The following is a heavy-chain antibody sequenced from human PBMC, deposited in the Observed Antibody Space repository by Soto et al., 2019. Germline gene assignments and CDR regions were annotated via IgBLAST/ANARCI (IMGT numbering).Heavy chain of an antibody. CDR3: AKDCGDYESSGPDAFDI. J-gene: IGHJ3*02. Sequence: GGSLRLSCAASGFTFSSYAMSWVRQAPGKGLEWVSAVSGSGGSTYYADSVKGRLTISRDNSKNTLSLQMNSLRAEDTAVYYCAKDCGDYESSGPDAFDIWGQGTMVTVSS. V-gene: IGHV3-23*01. CDR1: GFTFSSYA. CDR2: VSGSGGST. D-gene: IGHD3-22*01.